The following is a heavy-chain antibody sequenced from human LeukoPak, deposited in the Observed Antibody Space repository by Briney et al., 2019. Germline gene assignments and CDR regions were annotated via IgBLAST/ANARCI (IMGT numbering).Heavy chain of an antibody. V-gene: IGHV4-59*01. Sequence: SETLSLTCTVSGGSISSYYWSWIRQPPGKGLEWIGYIYYSGSTKYNPSLKSRVTISVDTSKNQFSLRLNSVTAADTAVYYCARGAGELPPFDYWGQGTLVTVSS. D-gene: IGHD1-7*01. CDR3: ARGAGELPPFDY. CDR1: GGSISSYY. J-gene: IGHJ4*02. CDR2: IYYSGST.